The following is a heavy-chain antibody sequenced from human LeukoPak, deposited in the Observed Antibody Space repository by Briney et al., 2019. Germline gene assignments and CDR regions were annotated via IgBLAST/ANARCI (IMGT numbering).Heavy chain of an antibody. CDR2: INTNTGNP. CDR1: DYPLITYP. J-gene: IGHJ4*02. CDR3: AREYCSSTSCFDY. V-gene: IGHV7-4-1*02. D-gene: IGHD2-2*01. Sequence: ASVTVSCKASDYPLITYPLIGWRRAPDQGLRWWGWINTNTGNPTYAQGFTGRFVFSLDTSVSTAYLQISSLKAEDTAVYYCAREYCSSTSCFDYWGRGTLVTVSS.